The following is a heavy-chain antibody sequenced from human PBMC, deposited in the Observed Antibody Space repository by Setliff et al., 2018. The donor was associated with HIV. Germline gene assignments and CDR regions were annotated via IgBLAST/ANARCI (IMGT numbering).Heavy chain of an antibody. CDR3: ARGYTSGYLDY. Sequence: LSLTCSVSDYAFSAGYLWGWFRQPPGKGLEWIASIHHSGSSYYMPSLRSRVTISLNTSKNQFSLNLGSVTAADTAVYYCARGYTSGYLDYWGQGTLVTVSS. CDR1: DYAFSAGYL. J-gene: IGHJ4*02. V-gene: IGHV4-38-2*02. CDR2: IHHSGSS. D-gene: IGHD6-19*01.